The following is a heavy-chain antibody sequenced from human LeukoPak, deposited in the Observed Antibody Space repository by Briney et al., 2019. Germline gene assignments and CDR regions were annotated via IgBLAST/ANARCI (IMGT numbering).Heavy chain of an antibody. Sequence: GGSLRLSCAASGFTFSSYAMSWVRQAPGKGLEWVSAISGSGGSTYYADSVKGRFTISRDNAENSLYLQMNSLRVEDTAFYYCARDLAYSRLDYWGQGMLVTVSS. D-gene: IGHD5-18*01. V-gene: IGHV3-23*01. CDR2: ISGSGGST. J-gene: IGHJ4*02. CDR3: ARDLAYSRLDY. CDR1: GFTFSSYA.